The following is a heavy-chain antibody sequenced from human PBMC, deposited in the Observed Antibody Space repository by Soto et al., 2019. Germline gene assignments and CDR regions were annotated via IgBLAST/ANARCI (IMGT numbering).Heavy chain of an antibody. Sequence: QVQLVESGGGVVQPGRSLRLSCAASGFTFSSYGMHWVRQAPGKGLEWVAVISYDGSNKYYADYVKGRFTISRDNSKNTLYLQMNSLRAEDTAVYYCAKLSPGYGDYRGYFDYWGQGTLVTVSS. V-gene: IGHV3-30*18. CDR3: AKLSPGYGDYRGYFDY. D-gene: IGHD4-17*01. J-gene: IGHJ4*02. CDR1: GFTFSSYG. CDR2: ISYDGSNK.